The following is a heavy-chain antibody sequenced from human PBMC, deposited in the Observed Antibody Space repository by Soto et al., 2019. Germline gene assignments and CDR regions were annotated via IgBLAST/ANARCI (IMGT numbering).Heavy chain of an antibody. D-gene: IGHD2-21*02. Sequence: GGSLRLSCAASGFTFSSYGMHWVRQAPGKGLEWVAVIWYDGSNKYYADSVKGRFTISRDNSKNTLYLQMNSLRAEDTAVYYYARDRYCGGDCLTYYFDYWGQGTLVTVSS. V-gene: IGHV3-33*01. CDR3: ARDRYCGGDCLTYYFDY. J-gene: IGHJ4*02. CDR1: GFTFSSYG. CDR2: IWYDGSNK.